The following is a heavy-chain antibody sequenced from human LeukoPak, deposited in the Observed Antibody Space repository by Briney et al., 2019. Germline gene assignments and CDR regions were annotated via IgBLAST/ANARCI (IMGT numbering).Heavy chain of an antibody. D-gene: IGHD3-10*01. V-gene: IGHV3-30-3*01. Sequence: GGSLRLSCAASGFTFSSYAMHWVRQAPGKGLEWVAVISYDGSNKYYADSVKGRFTISRDNSKNTLYLQMNSLRAEDVAVYYCARGSINYGSGSYYLQTPYYYYGMDVWGQGTTVTVSS. J-gene: IGHJ6*02. CDR1: GFTFSSYA. CDR2: ISYDGSNK. CDR3: ARGSINYGSGSYYLQTPYYYYGMDV.